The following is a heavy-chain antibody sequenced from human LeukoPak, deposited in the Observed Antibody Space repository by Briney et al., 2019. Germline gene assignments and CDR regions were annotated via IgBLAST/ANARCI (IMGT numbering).Heavy chain of an antibody. CDR1: GFTFSIFS. CDR2: TSGSRGTT. J-gene: IGHJ4*02. D-gene: IGHD6-19*01. CDR3: ARVTGSDCGWHFDY. Sequence: GGSLRLSCSASGFTFSIFSINWVRQSPGKGLEWVSYTSGSRGTTYYADSVKGRFTIARDNAKNSLYLQMNSLRAEDTAVYYCARVTGSDCGWHFDYWGQGTLVTVSS. V-gene: IGHV3-48*04.